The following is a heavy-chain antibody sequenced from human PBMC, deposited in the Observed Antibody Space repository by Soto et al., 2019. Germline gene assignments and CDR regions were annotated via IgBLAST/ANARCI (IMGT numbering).Heavy chain of an antibody. J-gene: IGHJ5*02. CDR3: AKDRSIAAAGTWWFDP. V-gene: IGHV3-23*01. Sequence: VGSLRLSCAASGFTFSSYAMSWVRQAPGKGLEWVSAISGSGGSTYYADSVKGRFTISRDNSKNTLYLQMNSLRAEDTAVYYCAKDRSIAAAGTWWFDPWGQGTLVTVSS. CDR2: ISGSGGST. CDR1: GFTFSSYA. D-gene: IGHD6-13*01.